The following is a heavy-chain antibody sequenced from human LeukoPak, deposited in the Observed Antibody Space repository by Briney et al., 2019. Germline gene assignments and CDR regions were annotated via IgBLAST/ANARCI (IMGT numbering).Heavy chain of an antibody. CDR1: GFPFNTFK. CDR3: ARGHYDVLAASYKWTPDY. J-gene: IGHJ4*02. CDR2: ITSGGDYI. V-gene: IGHV3-21*01. Sequence: GSLKLSCAASGFPFNTFKMNWVRPAPGEGLEWVSSITSGGDYIYYADSVKGRFTTSRDNAKNSLSLQLNSLRVEDTAVYYCARGHYDVLAASYKWTPDYWGQGTLVTVSS. D-gene: IGHD3-9*01.